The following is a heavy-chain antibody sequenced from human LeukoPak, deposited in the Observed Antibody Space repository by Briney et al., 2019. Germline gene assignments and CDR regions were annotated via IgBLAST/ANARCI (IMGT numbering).Heavy chain of an antibody. CDR2: IKQDGSEK. CDR3: ARVSPAILTYGYFKAPFEIDY. CDR1: GFMFGDYW. J-gene: IGHJ4*02. D-gene: IGHD3-22*01. V-gene: IGHV3-7*03. Sequence: GGSLRLSCVASGFMFGDYWMRWVRQAPGKGLEWVANIKQDGSEKYYVDSVKGRFTISRDNAKNSLYLHMNSLRAEDRAVYYCARVSPAILTYGYFKAPFEIDYWGQGTLVTVSS.